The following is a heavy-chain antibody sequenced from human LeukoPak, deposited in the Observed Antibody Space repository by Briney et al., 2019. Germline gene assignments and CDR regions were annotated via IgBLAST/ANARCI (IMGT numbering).Heavy chain of an antibody. CDR1: GFTFTSYG. CDR3: AKEAASSTLVRGVTYYYYYGMDV. D-gene: IGHD3-10*01. CDR2: ISYDGSNK. Sequence: GGSLRLSCAASGFTFTSYGMHWVRQAPGKGLEWVAAISYDGSNKYYADSVKGRFTISRDNSKSTLYLQMNSLRVEDTAVYYCAKEAASSTLVRGVTYYYYYGMDVWGQGTAVTVSS. J-gene: IGHJ6*02. V-gene: IGHV3-33*06.